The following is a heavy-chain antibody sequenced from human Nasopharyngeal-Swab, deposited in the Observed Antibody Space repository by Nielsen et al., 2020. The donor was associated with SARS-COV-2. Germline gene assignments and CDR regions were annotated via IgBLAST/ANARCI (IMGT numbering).Heavy chain of an antibody. Sequence: GESLKISCAASGFTFSSYAMHWVRQAPGKGLEWVAVISYDGSNKYYADSVKGRFTISRDNSKNTLYLQMNSLRAEDTAVYYCARDLVGATYWGQGTLFTVSS. CDR3: ARDLVGATY. CDR1: GFTFSSYA. V-gene: IGHV3-30*04. CDR2: ISYDGSNK. J-gene: IGHJ4*02. D-gene: IGHD1-26*01.